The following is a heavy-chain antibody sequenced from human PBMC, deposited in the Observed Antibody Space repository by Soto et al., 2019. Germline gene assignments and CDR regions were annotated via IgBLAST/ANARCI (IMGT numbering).Heavy chain of an antibody. V-gene: IGHV3-43*01. CDR3: AKDSYDIWTGQKRYFDS. J-gene: IGHJ4*02. D-gene: IGHD3-9*01. Sequence: GGSLRLSCAASGFTFNAYTMHWVRQAPGKGLEWVSLISWDGGITYYGDSVKGRFTVSRDNSDNSLYLQMTSLRSDDTAFYYCAKDSYDIWTGQKRYFDSWGQGTLVTVSS. CDR2: ISWDGGIT. CDR1: GFTFNAYT.